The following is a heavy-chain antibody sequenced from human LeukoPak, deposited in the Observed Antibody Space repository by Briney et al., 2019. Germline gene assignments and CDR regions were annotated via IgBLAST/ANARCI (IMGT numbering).Heavy chain of an antibody. CDR3: ARAHDSSGYYPGY. D-gene: IGHD3-22*01. V-gene: IGHV1-69*04. Sequence: GASVKVSCKASGGTFSSYAISWVRQAPGQGLEWMGRIIPILGIANYAQKFQGRATITADKSTSTAYMELSSLRSEDTAVYYCARAHDSSGYYPGYWGQGTLVTVSS. CDR2: IIPILGIA. J-gene: IGHJ4*02. CDR1: GGTFSSYA.